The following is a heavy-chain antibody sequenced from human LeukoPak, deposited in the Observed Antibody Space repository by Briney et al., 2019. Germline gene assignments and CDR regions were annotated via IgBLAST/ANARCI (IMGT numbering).Heavy chain of an antibody. J-gene: IGHJ5*02. CDR1: GFTFSSYA. V-gene: IGHV3-23*01. CDR3: AKGGLWPKYWFDP. CDR2: ISGSGGSK. D-gene: IGHD4/OR15-4a*01. Sequence: GGSLRLSCAASGFTFSSYAMSRVRQAPGKGLEWVSAISGSGGSKYYADSVKGRFTISRDNSKNTLYLQMNSLRAEDTAVYDCAKGGLWPKYWFDPWGQGTLVTVSS.